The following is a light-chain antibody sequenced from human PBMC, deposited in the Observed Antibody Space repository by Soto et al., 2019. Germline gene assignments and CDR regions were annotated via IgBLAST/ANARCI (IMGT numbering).Light chain of an antibody. CDR2: DVS. CDR1: SSDVGGYNY. J-gene: IGLJ1*01. CDR3: SSYTSSSLHV. V-gene: IGLV2-14*03. Sequence: QSALTQPASVSGFPGQSITISCTGTSSDVGGYNYVSWYQQHPGKAPKLMIYDVSNRPSGVSNRFSGSKSGNTASLTISGLQAGDEADYYCSSYTSSSLHVFGTGTKVTV.